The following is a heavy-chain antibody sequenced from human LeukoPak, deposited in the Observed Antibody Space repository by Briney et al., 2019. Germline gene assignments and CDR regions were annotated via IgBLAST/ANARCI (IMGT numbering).Heavy chain of an antibody. D-gene: IGHD2-2*01. J-gene: IGHJ4*02. CDR2: ISWNSGSI. CDR3: AKGVVTSTNCYHDY. V-gene: IGHV3-9*01. Sequence: GRSLRVYCAASGFTFNDYAMHWVRQAPGKGLEWVSGISWNSGSIVYADSVKGRFTISRENAKNSLYLQMSGLRAEDTALYYCAKGVVTSTNCYHDYWGQGTLVTVSS. CDR1: GFTFNDYA.